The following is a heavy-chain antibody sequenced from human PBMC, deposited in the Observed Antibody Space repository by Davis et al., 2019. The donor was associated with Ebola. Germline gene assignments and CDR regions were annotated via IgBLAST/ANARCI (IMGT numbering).Heavy chain of an antibody. J-gene: IGHJ4*02. CDR1: GFTINSYG. V-gene: IGHV3-30*02. CDR2: IRYDGSNK. Sequence: GESLKISCAASGFTINSYGMHSVRQAPGKGLEWVAFIRYDGSNKLYADSVKGRVTISRDISKNTLYLQINSLRIEDTALYYCAKDDYGDYAAEFYFDYWGQGILVTVSS. D-gene: IGHD4-17*01. CDR3: AKDDYGDYAAEFYFDY.